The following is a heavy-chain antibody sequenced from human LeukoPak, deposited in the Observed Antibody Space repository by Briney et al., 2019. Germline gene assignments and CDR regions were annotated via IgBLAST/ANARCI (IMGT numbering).Heavy chain of an antibody. CDR1: GITLSNYG. CDR3: AKRGVVIRVILVGFHKEAYYFDS. CDR2: ISGSGVRT. J-gene: IGHJ4*02. V-gene: IGHV3-23*01. D-gene: IGHD3-22*01. Sequence: GGSLRLSCAVSGITLSNYGMSWVRQAPGKGLEWVAGISGSGVRTDYADSVKGRCTISRDTSKTPLYLQLKSLRAEDTAVYFCAKRGVVIRVILVGFHKEAYYFDSWGQGALVTVSS.